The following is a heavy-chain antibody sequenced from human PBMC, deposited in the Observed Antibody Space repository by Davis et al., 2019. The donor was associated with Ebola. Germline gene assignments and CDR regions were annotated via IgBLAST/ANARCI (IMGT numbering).Heavy chain of an antibody. D-gene: IGHD2-2*01. J-gene: IGHJ5*02. Sequence: GESLKISCTASGFTFGDYAMSWFRQAPGKGLEWVGFIRSKAYGGTTDYAASVKGRFTISRDDSKSIAYLQMNSLKTEDTAVYYCTRDGGYQLPGIWFDPWGQGTLVTVSS. V-gene: IGHV3-49*03. CDR2: IRSKAYGGTT. CDR1: GFTFGDYA. CDR3: TRDGGYQLPGIWFDP.